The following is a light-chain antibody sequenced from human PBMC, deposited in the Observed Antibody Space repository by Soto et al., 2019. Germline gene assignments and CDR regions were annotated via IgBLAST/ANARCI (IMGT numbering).Light chain of an antibody. CDR3: PQYGSSPPYT. J-gene: IGKJ2*01. V-gene: IGKV3-20*01. CDR1: QSVRSSY. CDR2: GAS. Sequence: EIVLTQSPGTLYLSPGERATLSCRASQSVRSSYLAWYQQKPGRAPRILIYGASSRATGIPDRFSCSGSGTDFTLTISRLEPEDFAVYYCPQYGSSPPYTFGQGTKLEIK.